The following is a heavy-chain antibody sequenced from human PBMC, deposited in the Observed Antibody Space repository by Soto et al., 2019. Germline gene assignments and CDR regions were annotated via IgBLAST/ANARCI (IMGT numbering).Heavy chain of an antibody. CDR1: GYTFTNSD. Sequence: ASVKVSCKASGYTFTNSDINWVRRATGQGLVWMGWMNPNSGNTGYAQKFQGWVTMTRDTSISTAYMELSRLRSDDTAVYYCARSPIYSGSYYGDSSGSAFDIWGQGTMLTVSS. V-gene: IGHV1-8*01. CDR2: MNPNSGNT. CDR3: ARSPIYSGSYYGDSSGSAFDI. J-gene: IGHJ3*02. D-gene: IGHD1-26*01.